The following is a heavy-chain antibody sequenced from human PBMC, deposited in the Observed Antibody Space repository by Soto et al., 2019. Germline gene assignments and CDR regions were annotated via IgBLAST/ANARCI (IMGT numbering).Heavy chain of an antibody. CDR2: IKSKTDGGTT. Sequence: VGSLRLSCAASGFTFSNAWMSWVRQAPGKGLEWVGRIKSKTDGGTTDYAAPVKGRFTISRDDSKNTLYLQMNSLKTEDTAVYYCTTDTGSSWYPADYWGQGTLVTVSS. CDR1: GFTFSNAW. V-gene: IGHV3-15*01. CDR3: TTDTGSSWYPADY. D-gene: IGHD6-13*01. J-gene: IGHJ4*02.